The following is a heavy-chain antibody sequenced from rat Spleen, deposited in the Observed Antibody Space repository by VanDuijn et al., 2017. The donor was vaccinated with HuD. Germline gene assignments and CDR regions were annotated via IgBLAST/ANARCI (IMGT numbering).Heavy chain of an antibody. CDR2: ISTGGGNT. J-gene: IGHJ1*01. V-gene: IGHV5S14*01. Sequence: EVQLVESGGGLVQPGRSLKLSCAASGFTFSNYGMAWVRQTPTKGLEWVASISTGGGNTYYRDSVKGRFTISRDNAKNTQYLPMDSLRSEDTATYYCARDAGILRIMAWYFDFWGPGTMVTVSS. CDR1: GFTFSNYG. D-gene: IGHD1-6*01. CDR3: ARDAGILRIMAWYFDF.